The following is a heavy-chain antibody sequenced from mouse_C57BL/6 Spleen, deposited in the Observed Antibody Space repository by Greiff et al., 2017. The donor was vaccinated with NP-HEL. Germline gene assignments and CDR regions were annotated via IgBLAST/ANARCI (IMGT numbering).Heavy chain of an antibody. V-gene: IGHV1-61*01. J-gene: IGHJ2*01. CDR2: IYPSDSET. CDR1: GYTFTSYW. Sequence: VQLQQPGAELVRPGSSVKLSCKASGYTFTSYWMDWVKQRPGQGLEWIGNIYPSDSETHYNQKFKDKATLTVDKSSSTAYMQLSSLTSEDSAVYYCARGGLLRYLDYWGQGTTLTVSS. D-gene: IGHD1-1*01. CDR3: ARGGLLRYLDY.